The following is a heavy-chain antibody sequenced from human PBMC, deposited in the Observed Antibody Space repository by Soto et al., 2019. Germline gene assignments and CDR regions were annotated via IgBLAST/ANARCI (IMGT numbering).Heavy chain of an antibody. J-gene: IGHJ5*02. CDR3: ASQVDGYWFDP. CDR2: IYYSGST. Sequence: PSETLSLTCTFSVVSISSGGYYCSWIRQHPWKGLEWIGYIYYSGSTYYNPSLKSRVTISVDTSKNQFSLKLSSVTAADTAVYYCASQVDGYWFDPWGQGTLVTVSS. CDR1: VVSISSGGYY. V-gene: IGHV4-31*03.